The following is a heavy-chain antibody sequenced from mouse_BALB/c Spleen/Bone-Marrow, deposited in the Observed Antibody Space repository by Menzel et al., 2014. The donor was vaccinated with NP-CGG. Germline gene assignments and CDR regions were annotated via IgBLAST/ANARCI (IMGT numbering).Heavy chain of an antibody. J-gene: IGHJ4*01. CDR2: INPSTGYT. Sequence: CGAELAKPGASVKMSCKASGYTFXSYWMHWVKQRPGQGLEWIGYINPSTGYTEYNQKFKDKATLTADKSSSTAYMQLSSLTSEDSAVYYCARPPYYYGSSYDAMDYWGQGTSVTVSS. CDR3: ARPPYYYGSSYDAMDY. D-gene: IGHD1-1*01. CDR1: GYTFXSYW. V-gene: IGHV1-7*01.